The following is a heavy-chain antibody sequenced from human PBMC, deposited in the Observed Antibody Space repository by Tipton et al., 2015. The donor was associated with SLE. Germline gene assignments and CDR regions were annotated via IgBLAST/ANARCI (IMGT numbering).Heavy chain of an antibody. CDR2: IYYSGST. J-gene: IGHJ3*02. CDR3: ASWILRGFDAFDI. Sequence: TLSLTCAASGFTFSDYYMSWIRQPPGKGLEWIGSIYYSGSTYYNPSLKSRVTISVDTSKNQFSLKLSSVTAADTAVYYCASWILRGFDAFDIWGQGTMVTVSS. CDR1: GFTFSDYY. V-gene: IGHV4-38-2*01. D-gene: IGHD3-3*01.